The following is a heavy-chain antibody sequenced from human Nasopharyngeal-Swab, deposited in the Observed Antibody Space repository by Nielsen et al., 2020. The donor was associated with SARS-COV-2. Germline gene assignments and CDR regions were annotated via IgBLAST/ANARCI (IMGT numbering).Heavy chain of an antibody. CDR1: GGSISSSSYY. CDR3: ASQPSNWFDP. Sequence: SETLSLTCTVSGGSISSSSYYWGWIRQPPGKGLEWIGSIYYSGGTYYNPSLKSRVTISVDTSKNQFSLKLSSVTAADTAVYYCASQPSNWFDPWGQGTLVTVSS. CDR2: IYYSGGT. J-gene: IGHJ5*02. V-gene: IGHV4-39*01.